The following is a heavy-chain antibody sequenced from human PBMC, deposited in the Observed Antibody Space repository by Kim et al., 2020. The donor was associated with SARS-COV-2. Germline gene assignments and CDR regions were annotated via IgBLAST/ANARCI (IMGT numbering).Heavy chain of an antibody. CDR3: ARDAPEMDV. CDR1: GFTFSTYS. Sequence: GGSLRLSCAASGFTFSTYSMNWVRQAPGTGLEWVSYITSSSSAIKYADSVKGRFTISRDNAKNSLYLQMNSLRAEDTAVYYCARDAPEMDVWGQGTTVTVSS. CDR2: ITSSSSAI. J-gene: IGHJ6*02. V-gene: IGHV3-48*04.